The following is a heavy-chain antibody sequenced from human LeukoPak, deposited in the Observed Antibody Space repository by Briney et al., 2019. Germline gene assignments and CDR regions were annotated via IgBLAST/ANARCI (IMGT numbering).Heavy chain of an antibody. CDR2: TNEHGTII. CDR1: GFSFSNYW. D-gene: IGHD2-21*02. CDR3: AKDRLHCGGDCPIDY. J-gene: IGHJ4*02. Sequence: GESLRLSCAASGFSFSNYWFHWVRQAPGEGLVWVSRTNEHGTIINYADSVKGRFTISRDNAKNTLYLQMNSLRTEDSAVYYCAKDRLHCGGDCPIDYWGQGTLVTVSS. V-gene: IGHV3-74*01.